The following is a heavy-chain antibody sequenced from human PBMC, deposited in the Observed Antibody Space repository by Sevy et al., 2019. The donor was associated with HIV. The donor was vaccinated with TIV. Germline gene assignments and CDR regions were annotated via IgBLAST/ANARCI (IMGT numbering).Heavy chain of an antibody. CDR3: TRTWSSSFFPDFDY. Sequence: GGSLRLSCAASDFTFTDSSIHWVRQASGKGLEWVGRIRAKSYTDATPHAASVKGRFTISRDDSKNTAFLQMSGLKSEDTAVYYCTRTWSSSFFPDFDYWGQGTLVTVSS. CDR1: DFTFTDSS. V-gene: IGHV3-73*01. CDR2: IRAKSYTDAT. D-gene: IGHD3-3*01. J-gene: IGHJ4*02.